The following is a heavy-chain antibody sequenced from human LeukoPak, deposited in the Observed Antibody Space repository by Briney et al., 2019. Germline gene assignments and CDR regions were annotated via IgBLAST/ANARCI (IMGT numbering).Heavy chain of an antibody. V-gene: IGHV4-39*07. Sequence: SETLSLTCTVSGGSISSSSYYWGWIRQPPGTRLEWIGSIYYSGSTYYNPSLKSRVTISVDTSKNQFSLKLSSVTAADTAVYYCARDHEYCSSTSCYLSPNNWFDPWGQGTLVTVSS. CDR2: IYYSGST. J-gene: IGHJ5*02. CDR1: GGSISSSSYY. D-gene: IGHD2-2*01. CDR3: ARDHEYCSSTSCYLSPNNWFDP.